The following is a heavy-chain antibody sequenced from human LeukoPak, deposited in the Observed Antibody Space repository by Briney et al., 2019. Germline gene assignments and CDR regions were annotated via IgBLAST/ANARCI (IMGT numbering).Heavy chain of an antibody. V-gene: IGHV4-59*01. Sequence: SETLSLTCTVSGGSIDSYYWSWIRQPPGKGLEWIGYIYYTGSTEYHPSLKSQVTISLDTSKNQFSLKLTSVTAADTAVYYCARVYQSAEYYFDYWGQGNLVSVSS. J-gene: IGHJ4*02. D-gene: IGHD2-2*01. CDR2: IYYTGST. CDR3: ARVYQSAEYYFDY. CDR1: GGSIDSYY.